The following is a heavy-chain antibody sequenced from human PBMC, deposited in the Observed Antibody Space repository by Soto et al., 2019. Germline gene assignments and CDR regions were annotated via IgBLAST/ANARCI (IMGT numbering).Heavy chain of an antibody. V-gene: IGHV1-69*13. D-gene: IGHD6-6*01. CDR1: GGTFSSYA. Sequence: SVKVSCKASGGTFSSYAISWVRQAPGQGLEWMGGIIPIFGTANYAQKFQGRVTITADESTSTAYMELSSLRSEDTAVYYCARSIAARLASAFDYWGQGTLVTVSS. CDR2: IIPIFGTA. J-gene: IGHJ4*02. CDR3: ARSIAARLASAFDY.